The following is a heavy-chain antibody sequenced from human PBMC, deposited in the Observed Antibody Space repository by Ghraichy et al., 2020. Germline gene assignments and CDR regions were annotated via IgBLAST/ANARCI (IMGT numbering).Heavy chain of an antibody. CDR2: VSNDGLRK. D-gene: IGHD6-19*01. V-gene: IGHV3-30*03. CDR1: GFIFSNYG. Sequence: SLNISCAASGFIFSNYGMNWVRQAPGKGLEWVAGVSNDGLRKYLVDSVKDRFTVSRDDSKSTLYLQMNSLRTEDTAVYYCARDLRGAIAVATRLDYWGQGALVTVSS. CDR3: ARDLRGAIAVATRLDY. J-gene: IGHJ4*02.